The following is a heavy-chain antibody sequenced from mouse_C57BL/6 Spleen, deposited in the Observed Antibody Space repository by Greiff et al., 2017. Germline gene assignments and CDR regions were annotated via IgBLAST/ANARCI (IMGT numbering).Heavy chain of an antibody. V-gene: IGHV1-64*01. J-gene: IGHJ3*01. D-gene: IGHD2-2*01. CDR1: GYTFTSYW. Sequence: QVQLQQSGAELVKPGASVKLSCKASGYTFTSYWMHWVKQRPGQGLEWIGMIHPNSGSTNYNEKFKSKATLTVDKSSSTAYMQLSSLTSEDSAVYYCANPDGYDGAWFAYWGQGTLVTVSA. CDR3: ANPDGYDGAWFAY. CDR2: IHPNSGST.